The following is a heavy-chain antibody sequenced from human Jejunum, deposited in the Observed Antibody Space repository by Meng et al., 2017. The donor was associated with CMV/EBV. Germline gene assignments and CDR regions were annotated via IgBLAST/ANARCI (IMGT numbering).Heavy chain of an antibody. Sequence: QITLQESGPTLVKPTQTLTLTCTFSGFSLSTSGVGVGWIRQPPGRALEWLALIYWDDDKRYSPSLKSRLTITKDTSKNQVVLTMTNMDPVDTATYFCARTGSYDNFLDSWGQGILVTVSS. CDR2: IYWDDDK. J-gene: IGHJ4*02. D-gene: IGHD3-9*01. CDR3: ARTGSYDNFLDS. CDR1: GFSLSTSGVG. V-gene: IGHV2-5*02.